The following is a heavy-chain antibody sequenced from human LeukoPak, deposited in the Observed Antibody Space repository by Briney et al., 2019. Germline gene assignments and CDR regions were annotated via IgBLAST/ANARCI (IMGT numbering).Heavy chain of an antibody. J-gene: IGHJ6*02. CDR3: TRDRQGPKLYEMHV. CDR1: GLTVSSYS. Sequence: GGSLRLSCVASGLTVSSYSMNWVRQAPGKGLEWVSYISSSSSTIYYADSVKGRFTISRDNAKNSLYLQMNSLRAEDTAVYSCTRDRQGPKLYEMHVWGQGTTVTVSS. CDR2: ISSSSSTI. D-gene: IGHD3-10*01. V-gene: IGHV3-48*04.